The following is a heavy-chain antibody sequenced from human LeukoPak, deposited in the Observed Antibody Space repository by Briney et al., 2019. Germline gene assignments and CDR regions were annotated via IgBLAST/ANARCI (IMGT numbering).Heavy chain of an antibody. Sequence: ASVKVSCKASGYTFTGYYMHWVRQAPGQGLKWMGWINPNSGGTNYAQKFQGRVTMTRDTSISTAYMELSRLRSDDTAVYYCARDLDSSGTDGGFDYWGQGTLVTVSS. V-gene: IGHV1-2*02. CDR1: GYTFTGYY. CDR3: ARDLDSSGTDGGFDY. D-gene: IGHD3-22*01. CDR2: INPNSGGT. J-gene: IGHJ4*02.